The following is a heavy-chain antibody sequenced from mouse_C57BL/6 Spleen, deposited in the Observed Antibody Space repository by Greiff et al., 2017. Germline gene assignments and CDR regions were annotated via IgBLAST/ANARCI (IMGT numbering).Heavy chain of an antibody. V-gene: IGHV1-42*01. J-gene: IGHJ2*01. Sequence: DVKLQESGPELVKPGASVKISCKASGYSFTGYYMNWVKQSPEKSLEWIGEINPSTGGTTYNQKFKAKATLTVDKSSSTAYMQLKSLTSEDSAVYYCARYYYGRAYYFDYWGQGTTLTVSS. CDR3: ARYYYGRAYYFDY. D-gene: IGHD1-1*01. CDR2: INPSTGGT. CDR1: GYSFTGYY.